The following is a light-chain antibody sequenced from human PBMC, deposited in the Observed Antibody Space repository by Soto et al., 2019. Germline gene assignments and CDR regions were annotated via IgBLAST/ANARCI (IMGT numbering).Light chain of an antibody. Sequence: QSALTQPDSVSGSLGQSITSSCSGSGSDVGNYNLVYWYQQQPGKAPKLILYEVNKGPSGVSNRFSGSKSGNTASLTISGLQPDDEYHYYCYSYAGSSICVFGGGPQMTVI. CDR1: GSDVGNYNL. CDR2: EVN. CDR3: YSYAGSSICV. V-gene: IGLV2-23*02. J-gene: IGLJ3*02.